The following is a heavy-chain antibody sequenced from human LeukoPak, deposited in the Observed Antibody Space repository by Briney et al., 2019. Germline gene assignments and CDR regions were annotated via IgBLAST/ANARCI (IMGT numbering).Heavy chain of an antibody. CDR3: VRDQMGAHSVFDY. V-gene: IGHV3-21*01. Sequence: GGSLRLSCAASGFTFSSYSMSWVRQAPGKGLEWVSSISSSSSNTYYADSVEGRFTITRDNAKNSLYLQMNSLRAEDTAVYYCVRDQMGAHSVFDYWGQGTLVTVSS. J-gene: IGHJ4*02. CDR1: GFTFSSYS. CDR2: ISSSSSNT. D-gene: IGHD1-26*01.